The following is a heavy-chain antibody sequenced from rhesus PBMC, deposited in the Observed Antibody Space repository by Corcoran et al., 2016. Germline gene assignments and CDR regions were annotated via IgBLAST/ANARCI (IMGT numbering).Heavy chain of an antibody. D-gene: IGHD1-44*02. CDR2: ISGSSGST. J-gene: IGHJ4*01. Sequence: QVQLQESGPGLVKPSETLSLTCAVSGGSISSSNWWSWIRQPPGKGLEWIGYISGSSGSTYYNHSLKSQVTILTDTSKTQFSLKLSSVTAADTAVYYCARRRVGATFDYWGQGVLVTVSS. CDR3: ARRRVGATFDY. CDR1: GGSISSSNW. V-gene: IGHV4-65*01.